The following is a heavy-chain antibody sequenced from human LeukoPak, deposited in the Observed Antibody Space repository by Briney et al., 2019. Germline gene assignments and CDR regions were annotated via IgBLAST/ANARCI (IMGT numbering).Heavy chain of an antibody. CDR2: IGTAGDT. CDR3: ARDSNYYGMDV. J-gene: IGHJ6*02. CDR1: GFTFSSYD. V-gene: IGHV3-13*01. Sequence: GGSLRLSCAASGFTFSSYDMHWVRQATGKGLEWVSAIGTAGDTYYPGSVKGRFTISREDAKNSLYLQMNSLRAGDTAVYYCARDSNYYGMDVWGQGTTVTVSS.